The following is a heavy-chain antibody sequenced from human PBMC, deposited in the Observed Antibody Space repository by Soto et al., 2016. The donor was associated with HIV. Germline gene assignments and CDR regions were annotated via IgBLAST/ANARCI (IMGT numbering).Heavy chain of an antibody. V-gene: IGHV3-74*03. D-gene: IGHD6-13*01. Sequence: EVQLVESGGDLVLPGGSLRLSCAASGFPFSDYWMHWVRQAPGKGLVWVSRINTDGSSTEYADSVKGRFTISRENAKNTVYLQMNSLQAEDTAVYYCTRDFSNSWYEYWGQGTLVTVSS. J-gene: IGHJ4*02. CDR3: TRDFSNSWYEY. CDR1: GFPFSDYW. CDR2: INTDGSST.